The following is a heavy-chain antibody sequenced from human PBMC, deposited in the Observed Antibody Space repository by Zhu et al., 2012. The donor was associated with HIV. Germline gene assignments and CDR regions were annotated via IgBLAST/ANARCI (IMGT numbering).Heavy chain of an antibody. Sequence: QVQLQESGPGLVKPSETLSLTCTVSGGSISSSSYYWGWIRQPPGKGLEWIGSIYYSGSTYYNPSLKSRVTISVDTSKNQFSLKLSSVTAADTAVYYCARHLGSSSWPFDYVGQGTLVTVSS. V-gene: IGHV4-39*01. CDR1: GGSISSSSYY. D-gene: IGHD6-13*01. CDR2: IYYSGST. J-gene: IGHJ4*02. CDR3: ARHLGSSSWPFDY.